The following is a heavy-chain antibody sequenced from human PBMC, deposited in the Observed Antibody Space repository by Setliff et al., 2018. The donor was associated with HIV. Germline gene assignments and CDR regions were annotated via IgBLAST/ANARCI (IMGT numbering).Heavy chain of an antibody. D-gene: IGHD6-19*01. J-gene: IGHJ5*02. CDR2: IIPLFGTA. CDR3: ARAPAHEHATGWYSSSNRFDP. Sequence: SVKVSCKAAGGTFSGHAINWVRQAPGQGVEWMGEIIPLFGTAHYAQRFQGRLTITADDSTSTAYMELSRLKSADAAVYYCARAPAHEHATGWYSSSNRFDPWGRGTLVTVSS. CDR1: GGTFSGHA. V-gene: IGHV1-69*13.